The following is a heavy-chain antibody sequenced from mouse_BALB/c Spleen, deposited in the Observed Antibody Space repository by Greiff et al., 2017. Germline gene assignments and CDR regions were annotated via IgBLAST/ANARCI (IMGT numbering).Heavy chain of an antibody. D-gene: IGHD4-1*01. CDR1: GFTFSSYT. J-gene: IGHJ4*01. Sequence: EVKVVESGGGLVKPGGSLKLSCAASGFTFSSYTMSWVRQTPEKRLEWVATISSGGSYTYYPDSVKGRFTISRDNAKNTLYLQMSSLKSEDTAMYYCARERTGTRAMDNRGEGTADTVSS. CDR3: ARERTGTRAMDN. V-gene: IGHV5-6-4*01. CDR2: ISSGGSYT.